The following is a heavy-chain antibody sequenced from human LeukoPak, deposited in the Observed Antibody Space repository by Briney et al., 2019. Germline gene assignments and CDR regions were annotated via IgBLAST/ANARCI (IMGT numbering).Heavy chain of an antibody. CDR2: IWYDGSNR. J-gene: IGHJ5*02. V-gene: IGHV3-33*01. Sequence: GGSLRLSCTASGFIFSSYGMNWVRQAPGKGLEWVAHIWYDGSNRDYADFARGRLTISRDNSKSTLYLEVNRLTVDDTAIYYCARDREKRSPRNWFDPWGQGTLVTVSS. CDR3: ARDREKRSPRNWFDP. D-gene: IGHD6-25*01. CDR1: GFIFSSYG.